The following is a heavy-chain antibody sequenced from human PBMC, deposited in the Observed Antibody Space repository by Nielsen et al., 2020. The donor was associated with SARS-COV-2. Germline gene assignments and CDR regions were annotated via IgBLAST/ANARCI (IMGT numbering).Heavy chain of an antibody. CDR1: GYSFTSYW. Sequence: GESLKISCKGSGYSFTSYWISWVRQMPGKGLEWMGIIYPGDSDTRYSPSFQGQVTISADKSISTAYLQWSSLKASDTATYYCARHVSSSWYIDAFDIWGQGTMVTVSS. CDR2: IYPGDSDT. CDR3: ARHVSSSWYIDAFDI. J-gene: IGHJ3*02. D-gene: IGHD6-13*01. V-gene: IGHV5-51*01.